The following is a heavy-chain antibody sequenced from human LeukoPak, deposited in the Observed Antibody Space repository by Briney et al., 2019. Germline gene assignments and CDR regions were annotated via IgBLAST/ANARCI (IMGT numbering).Heavy chain of an antibody. D-gene: IGHD4-17*01. Sequence: VASVKVSCKASVGTFSSYDISWVRQAPGQGLEGMGGIIPIFGTTNYAQKFEDRVTITRDESTSTAYMEENGLISRDTAVYYCAAHRGHDHGVAGYYYYYYMYVWGKGTTVTVSS. CDR1: VGTFSSYD. J-gene: IGHJ6*03. CDR3: AAHRGHDHGVAGYYYYYYMYV. CDR2: IIPIFGTT. V-gene: IGHV1-69*05.